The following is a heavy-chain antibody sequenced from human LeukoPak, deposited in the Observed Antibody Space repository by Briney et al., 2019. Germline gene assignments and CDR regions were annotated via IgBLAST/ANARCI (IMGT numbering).Heavy chain of an antibody. D-gene: IGHD3-22*01. Sequence: SETLSLTCTVSGGSITSSSYYWGWIRQPPGRGLEWIGSIYFSGNTYYNPSLKSRLTISVDTSKSQFSLKVNSVTAADTAVYYCARDPNYDSSGYYYRSIWGQGTMVTVSS. CDR3: ARDPNYDSSGYYYRSI. CDR2: IYFSGNT. V-gene: IGHV4-39*07. CDR1: GGSITSSSYY. J-gene: IGHJ3*02.